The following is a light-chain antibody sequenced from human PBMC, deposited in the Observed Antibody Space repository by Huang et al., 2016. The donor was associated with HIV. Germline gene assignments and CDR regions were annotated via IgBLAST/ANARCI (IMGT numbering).Light chain of an antibody. Sequence: DVVMTQSPLSLSVTFGQPASISCGSSQGLVSSYGSTYWNWFQQRPGQYPRRLIYKISTRDAGVPDRFSGSGSGSDFTLRLSRVEAEDVGIYYCMQGTHWPGTFGQGTKMEI. J-gene: IGKJ1*01. CDR3: MQGTHWPGT. CDR2: KIS. V-gene: IGKV2-30*01. CDR1: QGLVSSYGSTY.